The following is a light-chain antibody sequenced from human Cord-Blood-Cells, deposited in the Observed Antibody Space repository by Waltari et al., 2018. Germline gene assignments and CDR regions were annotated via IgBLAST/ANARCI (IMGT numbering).Light chain of an antibody. CDR3: SSYAGSNNFV. CDR2: EVS. CDR1: SSDVGGYNY. Sequence: QSALTQPPSASGSPGQSLPISCTGTSSDVGGYNYVSWYQQHPGKAPKLMIYEVSKRPSGVPDRFSGSKSGNTASLTVSGLQAEDEADYYCSSYAGSNNFVFGTGTKVTVL. J-gene: IGLJ1*01. V-gene: IGLV2-8*01.